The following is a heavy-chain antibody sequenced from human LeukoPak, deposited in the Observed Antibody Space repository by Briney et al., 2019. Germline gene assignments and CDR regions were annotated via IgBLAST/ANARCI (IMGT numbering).Heavy chain of an antibody. D-gene: IGHD5-18*01. J-gene: IGHJ4*02. V-gene: IGHV4-34*01. CDR1: GGSFSGYY. Sequence: NSSETLSLTCAVYGGSFSGYYWSWIRQPPGKGLEWIGEINHSGSTNYNPSLKSRVTISVDTSKNQFSLKLSSVTAADTAVYYCARSRHSYGYYFDYWGQGTLVTVSS. CDR2: INHSGST. CDR3: ARSRHSYGYYFDY.